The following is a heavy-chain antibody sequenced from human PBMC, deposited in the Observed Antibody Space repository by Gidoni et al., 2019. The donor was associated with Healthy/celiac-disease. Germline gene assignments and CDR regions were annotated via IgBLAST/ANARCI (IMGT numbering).Heavy chain of an antibody. CDR3: ARVNEAAAVDY. CDR1: GGSISSYY. Sequence: QVQLQESGPGLVKPSETMSLTCPVPGGSISSYYWSWIRQPPGKGLEWIGYIYYSGSTNYNPSLKSRVTISVDTSKNQFSLKLSSVTAADTAVYYCARVNEAAAVDYWGQGTLVTVSS. D-gene: IGHD6-13*01. CDR2: IYYSGST. J-gene: IGHJ4*02. V-gene: IGHV4-59*01.